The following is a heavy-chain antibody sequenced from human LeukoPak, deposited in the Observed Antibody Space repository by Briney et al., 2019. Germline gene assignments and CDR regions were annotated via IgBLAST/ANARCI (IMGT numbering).Heavy chain of an antibody. Sequence: ASVKVSCKASGYTFTRYDINWMRQATGQGLEWMGWMNPNSGNTGYAQKFQGRVTITRNTSISTAYMELSSLRSEDTAVYYCARGAPLEWVYNWFDPWGQGTLVTVSS. D-gene: IGHD3-3*01. CDR1: GYTFTRYD. J-gene: IGHJ5*02. V-gene: IGHV1-8*03. CDR3: ARGAPLEWVYNWFDP. CDR2: MNPNSGNT.